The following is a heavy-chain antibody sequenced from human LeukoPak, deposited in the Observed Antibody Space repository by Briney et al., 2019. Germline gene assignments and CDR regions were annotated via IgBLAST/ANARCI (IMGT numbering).Heavy chain of an antibody. CDR1: GGTFSSST. CDR3: ARDQYYDSKGWFDP. V-gene: IGHV1-18*01. J-gene: IGHJ5*02. D-gene: IGHD3-22*01. CDR2: IHTYNGHT. Sequence: ASVKVSCKASGGTFSSSTISWVRQAPGQGLEWMGWIHTYNGHTNYAQKLQGRVTMTTDTSTSTAYMELRSLRSDDTAVYYCARDQYYDSKGWFDPWGQGTLVTVSS.